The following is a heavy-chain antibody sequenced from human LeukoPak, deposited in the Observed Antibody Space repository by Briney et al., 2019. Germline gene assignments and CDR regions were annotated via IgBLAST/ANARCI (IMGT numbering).Heavy chain of an antibody. CDR1: GFTFSQYA. D-gene: IGHD3-10*01. J-gene: IGHJ4*02. CDR2: IWYDGSNK. V-gene: IGHV3-33*01. CDR3: ARAAGMVRGVINY. Sequence: PGRSLRLSCAASGFTFSQYAMHWVRQAPGKGLEWVAVIWYDGSNKYYADSVKGRFTISRDNSKNTLYLQMNSLRAEDTAVYYCARAAGMVRGVINYWGQGTLVTVSS.